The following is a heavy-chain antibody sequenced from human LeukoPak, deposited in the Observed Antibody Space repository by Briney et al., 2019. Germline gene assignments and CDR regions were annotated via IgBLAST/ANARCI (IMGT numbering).Heavy chain of an antibody. CDR2: IYYSGST. V-gene: IGHV4-59*08. CDR1: GGSISSYY. Sequence: SETLSLTCTVSGGSISSYYRSWIRQPPGKGLEWIGYIYYSGSTNYDPSLKSRVTISVDTSKNQFSLKLSSVTAADTAVYYCARWDQDSSAYYYFDYWGQGTLVTVSS. J-gene: IGHJ4*02. D-gene: IGHD3-22*01. CDR3: ARWDQDSSAYYYFDY.